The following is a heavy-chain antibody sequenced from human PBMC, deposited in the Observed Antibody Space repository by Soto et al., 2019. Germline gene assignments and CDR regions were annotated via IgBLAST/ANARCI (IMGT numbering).Heavy chain of an antibody. D-gene: IGHD5-18*01. CDR1: GASVTSSTYY. CDR2: TYYSGST. J-gene: IGHJ4*02. Sequence: SETLSLTCSVSGASVTSSTYYWGWLRQPPGKGLEWIGYTYYSGSTRYSPSLKSRVTISIDTSKNQFSLILSSVTAADTAVYYCAKVRGYASGWRYFDYWGQGTLVTVSS. V-gene: IGHV4-61*01. CDR3: AKVRGYASGWRYFDY.